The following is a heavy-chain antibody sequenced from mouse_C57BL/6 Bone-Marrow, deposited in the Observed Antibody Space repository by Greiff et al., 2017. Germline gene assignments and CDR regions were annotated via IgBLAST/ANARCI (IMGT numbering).Heavy chain of an antibody. CDR1: GYTFTNYW. D-gene: IGHD1-1*01. V-gene: IGHV1-63*01. CDR2: IYPGGGYT. CDR3: ARYDYGSSSPRYFDV. J-gene: IGHJ1*03. Sequence: VMLVESGAELVRPGTSVKMSCKASGYTFTNYWIGWAKQRPGHGLEWIGDIYPGGGYTNYNEKFKGKATLTADKSSSTAYMQFSSLTSEDSAIYYCARYDYGSSSPRYFDVWGTGTTVTVAS.